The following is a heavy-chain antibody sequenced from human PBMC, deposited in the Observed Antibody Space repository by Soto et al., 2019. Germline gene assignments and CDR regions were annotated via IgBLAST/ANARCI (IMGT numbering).Heavy chain of an antibody. CDR2: IYYSGST. D-gene: IGHD2-2*01. J-gene: IGHJ4*02. CDR1: GGSISSGDYY. V-gene: IGHV4-30-4*01. Sequence: QVQLQESGPGLVKPSQTLSLTCTVSGGSISSGDYYWSWIRQPPGKGLEWIGYIYYSGSTYYHPSLKSRVTISVDTSKSQFSLKLSSVTAADTAVYYCAGQVVPAAMLYFDYWGQGTLVTVSS. CDR3: AGQVVPAAMLYFDY.